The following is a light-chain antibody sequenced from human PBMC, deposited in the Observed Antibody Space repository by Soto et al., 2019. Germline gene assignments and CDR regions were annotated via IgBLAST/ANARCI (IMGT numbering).Light chain of an antibody. Sequence: EIVMTQSPATLSVSPGERATLSCRASQSVSSSYLAWYQQKPGQAPRLLIYGASSRATGIPDRFSGSGSGTDFTLTISSLEPEDSAVYYCQQRHMWPITFGQGTRLEIK. V-gene: IGKV3D-20*02. CDR2: GAS. CDR1: QSVSSSY. CDR3: QQRHMWPIT. J-gene: IGKJ5*01.